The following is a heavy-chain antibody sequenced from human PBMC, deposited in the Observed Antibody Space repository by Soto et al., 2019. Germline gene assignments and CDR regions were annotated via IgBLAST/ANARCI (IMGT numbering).Heavy chain of an antibody. CDR3: ASGGQWLIY. Sequence: GGSLRLSCAASGFTVTSTYMTWVRQAPGKGLEWVSVFYVDGRTFHADSVKGRFTISRDNSKNTLHLQMNTLRVEDTAMYYCASGGQWLIYWGQGTLVTV. CDR2: FYVDGRT. V-gene: IGHV3-66*01. D-gene: IGHD3-22*01. J-gene: IGHJ4*02. CDR1: GFTVTSTY.